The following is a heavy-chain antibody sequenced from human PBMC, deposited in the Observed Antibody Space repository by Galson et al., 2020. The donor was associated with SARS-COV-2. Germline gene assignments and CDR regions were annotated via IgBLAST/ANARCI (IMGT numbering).Heavy chain of an antibody. J-gene: IGHJ3*02. CDR1: GYTFTGYY. D-gene: IGHD1-1*01. V-gene: IGHV1-2*04. CDR3: ARDNDHDAFDI. Sequence: ASVKVPCKASGYTFTGYYMHWVRQAPGQGLEWMGWINPNSGGTTYAQKFQDWVTMTRDTSISTAYMELSRLRSDDTAVYYCARDNDHDAFDIWGQGTMVTVSS. CDR2: INPNSGGT.